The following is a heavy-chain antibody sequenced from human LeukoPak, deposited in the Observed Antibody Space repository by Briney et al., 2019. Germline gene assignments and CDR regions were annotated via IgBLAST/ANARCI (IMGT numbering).Heavy chain of an antibody. D-gene: IGHD3-9*01. CDR3: ARAPLRYFDWLPQGSYFDY. J-gene: IGHJ4*02. CDR2: INPNSGGT. CDR1: GYTFTSYA. Sequence: ASVKVSCKASGYTFTSYAMHWVRQAPGQGLEWMGWINPNSGGTNYAQKFQGRVTMTRDTSISTAYMELSRLRSDDTAVYYCARAPLRYFDWLPQGSYFDYWGQGTLVTVSS. V-gene: IGHV1-2*02.